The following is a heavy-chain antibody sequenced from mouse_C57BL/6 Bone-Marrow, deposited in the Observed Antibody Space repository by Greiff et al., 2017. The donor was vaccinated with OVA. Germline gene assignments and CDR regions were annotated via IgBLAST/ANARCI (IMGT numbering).Heavy chain of an antibody. Sequence: QVQLQQPGAELVKPGASVKLSCKASGYTFTSYWMQWVKQRPGQGLEWIGEIDPSDSYTNYNQKFKGKATLTVDTSSSTAYMQLSSLTSEDSAVYYCASPLGSLDYWGQCTTLTVSS. CDR2: IDPSDSYT. D-gene: IGHD1-1*01. CDR1: GYTFTSYW. V-gene: IGHV1-50*01. CDR3: ASPLGSLDY. J-gene: IGHJ2*01.